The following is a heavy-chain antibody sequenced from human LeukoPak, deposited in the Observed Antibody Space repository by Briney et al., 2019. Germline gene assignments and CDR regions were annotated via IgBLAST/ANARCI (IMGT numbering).Heavy chain of an antibody. Sequence: SGGSLRLSCAASGFTFSNYAMIWVRQAPGKGPEWVSGISDSGGTTYYADSVKGRFTISRDNSQNALYLQMTSLRADDTAVYDCAKDLRCSTWGQGTLVTVSS. CDR2: ISDSGGTT. CDR1: GFTFSNYA. V-gene: IGHV3-23*01. CDR3: AKDLRCST. J-gene: IGHJ5*02. D-gene: IGHD6-13*01.